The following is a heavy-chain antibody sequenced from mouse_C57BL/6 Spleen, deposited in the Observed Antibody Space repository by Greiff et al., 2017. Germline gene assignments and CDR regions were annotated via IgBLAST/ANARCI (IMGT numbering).Heavy chain of an antibody. CDR1: GYAFSSSW. D-gene: IGHD1-1*01. CDR2: IYPGDGDT. CDR3: ARGGLTVVATKGFDY. J-gene: IGHJ2*01. Sequence: QVQLQQSGPELVKPGASVKISCKASGYAFSSSWMNWVKQRPGKGLEWIGRIYPGDGDTNYNGKFKGKATLTADKSSSTAYMQLSSLTSEDSAVYFCARGGLTVVATKGFDYWGQGTTLTVSS. V-gene: IGHV1-82*01.